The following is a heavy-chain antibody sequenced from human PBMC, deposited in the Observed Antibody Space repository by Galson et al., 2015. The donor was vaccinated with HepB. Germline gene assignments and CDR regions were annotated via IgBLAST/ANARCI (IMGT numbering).Heavy chain of an antibody. CDR3: TRDLRLGELSSTDFDY. CDR2: TRSKPYGGST. V-gene: IGHV3-49*03. J-gene: IGHJ4*02. Sequence: SVRLSCATSGFTFGDYALSWFRQAPGKGLEWVGFTRSKPYGGSTEYAASVKGRFTISRDDSKSIAYLQMNGLRTEDTAVYYCTRDLRLGELSSTDFDYWGQGTLVTVSS. CDR1: GFTFGDYA. D-gene: IGHD3-16*02.